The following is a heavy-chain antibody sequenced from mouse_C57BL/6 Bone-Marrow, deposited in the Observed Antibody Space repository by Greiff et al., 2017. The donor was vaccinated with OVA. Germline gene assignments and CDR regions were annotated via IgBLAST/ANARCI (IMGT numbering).Heavy chain of an antibody. J-gene: IGHJ4*01. D-gene: IGHD1-1*01. Sequence: EVHLVESGGGLVKPGGSLKLSCAASGFTFSDYGMHWVRQAPEKGLEWVAYISSGSSTIYYADTVKGRFTISRDNAKNTLFLQMTSLRSEDTAMYYCARGGSSFYYAMDYWGQGTSVTVSS. CDR2: ISSGSSTI. CDR3: ARGGSSFYYAMDY. V-gene: IGHV5-17*01. CDR1: GFTFSDYG.